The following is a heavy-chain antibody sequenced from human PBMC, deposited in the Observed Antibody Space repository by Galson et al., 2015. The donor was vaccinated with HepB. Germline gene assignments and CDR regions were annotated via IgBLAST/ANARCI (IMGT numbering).Heavy chain of an antibody. Sequence: QSGAEVKKPGESLKISCKGSGYSFTSYWISWVRQMPGKGLEWMGRIDPRDTHTNYSPSFQGHVTVSADTSISTAYLQWSSLQASDTAIYYCARHSIVVVPAAIGNWFDPWGQGTLVTVSS. D-gene: IGHD2-2*01. CDR2: IDPRDTHT. J-gene: IGHJ5*02. CDR3: ARHSIVVVPAAIGNWFDP. CDR1: GYSFTSYW. V-gene: IGHV5-10-1*01.